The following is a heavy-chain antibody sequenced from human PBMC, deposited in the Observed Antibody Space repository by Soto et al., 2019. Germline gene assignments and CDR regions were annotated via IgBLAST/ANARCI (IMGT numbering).Heavy chain of an antibody. CDR1: GFTFSSYS. D-gene: IGHD3-3*01. J-gene: IGHJ4*02. V-gene: IGHV3-21*01. Sequence: EVQLVESGGGLVKPGGSLRLSCTASGFTFSSYSMNWVRQAPEKGLEWVSSISSSSNYIYYADSVKDRFTISRDNAKNSLYLQMNSLRAEDTAVYYCARDPIVIRFLEWLPLDYWGQGTLVTVSS. CDR2: ISSSSNYI. CDR3: ARDPIVIRFLEWLPLDY.